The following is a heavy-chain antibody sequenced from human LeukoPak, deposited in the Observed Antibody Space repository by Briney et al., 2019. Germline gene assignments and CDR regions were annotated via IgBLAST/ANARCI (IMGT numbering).Heavy chain of an antibody. V-gene: IGHV3-7*03. CDR2: IKKDGSER. Sequence: PGGSLRLSCAASGFIFTNYWMTWVRQTPGKGLQWVANIKKDGSERYYIDSVKGRFTISRDNSRNTLYVQMNSLRGEDTAVYYCAKGTDSSGRPRGGFDYWGQGTLVTVSS. CDR3: AKGTDSSGRPRGGFDY. D-gene: IGHD3-22*01. CDR1: GFIFTNYW. J-gene: IGHJ4*02.